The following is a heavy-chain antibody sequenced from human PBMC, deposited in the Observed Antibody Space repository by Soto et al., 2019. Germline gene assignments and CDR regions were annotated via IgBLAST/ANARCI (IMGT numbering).Heavy chain of an antibody. D-gene: IGHD1-7*01. CDR1: GFTFDDYA. Sequence: EVQLVESGGGLVQPGRSLRLSCAASGFTFDDYAMHWVRQAPGKGLEWVSGISWNSGSIGYADSVKGRFTISRDNAKNSLYLQMNSLRAEDTALYYCAKDTPAYNWNYYFDYWGQGTLVTVSS. CDR2: ISWNSGSI. V-gene: IGHV3-9*01. CDR3: AKDTPAYNWNYYFDY. J-gene: IGHJ4*02.